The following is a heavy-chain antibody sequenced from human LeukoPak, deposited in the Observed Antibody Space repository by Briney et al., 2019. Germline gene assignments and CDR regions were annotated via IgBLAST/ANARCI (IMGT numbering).Heavy chain of an antibody. J-gene: IGHJ4*02. Sequence: GGSLRLSCAASGFTFSSYSMNWVRQAPGKGLEWVSSISSSSSYIYYADSVKGRFTISRDNAKNSLYLQMNSLRAEDTAVYYCAREGIVVVPAAIFYYFDYWGQGTLVTVSS. CDR1: GFTFSSYS. V-gene: IGHV3-21*01. CDR3: AREGIVVVPAAIFYYFDY. D-gene: IGHD2-2*02. CDR2: ISSSSSYI.